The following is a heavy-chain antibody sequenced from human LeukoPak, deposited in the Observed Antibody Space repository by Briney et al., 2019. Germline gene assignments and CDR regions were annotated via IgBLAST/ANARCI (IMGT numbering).Heavy chain of an antibody. J-gene: IGHJ4*02. CDR1: GFTLSDYW. CDR2: IKTDGSVI. Sequence: GGSLRLSCVASGFTLSDYWTHWVRQAPGKGLEWVSHIKTDGSVIDYADPVKGRFTISRDNARNTVFLQMHSLRAEDTAVYYCARDANRGFNYWGQGILVTVSS. CDR3: ARDANRGFNY. V-gene: IGHV3-74*01. D-gene: IGHD2/OR15-2a*01.